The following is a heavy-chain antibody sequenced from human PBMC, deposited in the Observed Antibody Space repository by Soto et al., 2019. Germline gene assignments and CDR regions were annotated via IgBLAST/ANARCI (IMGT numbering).Heavy chain of an antibody. D-gene: IGHD3-10*01. CDR1: GFTFSNAW. CDR3: ATRFGGFLLPSSPPSYYYMDV. J-gene: IGHJ6*03. V-gene: IGHV3-15*07. CDR2: IKSKTDGGTT. Sequence: PGGSLRLSCAASGFTFSNAWMNWVRQAPGKGLEWVGRIKSKTDGGTTDYAAPVKGRFTISRDDSKNTLYLQMNSLKTEDTAVYYCATRFGGFLLPSSPPSYYYMDVWGKGTTVTVSS.